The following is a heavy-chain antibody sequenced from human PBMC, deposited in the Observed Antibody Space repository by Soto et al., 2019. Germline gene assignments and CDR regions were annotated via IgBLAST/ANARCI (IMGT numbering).Heavy chain of an antibody. CDR1: GFTFSSYA. D-gene: IGHD3-22*01. Sequence: GGSLRLSCAASGFTFSSYAMSWVRQAPGKGLEWVSAISGSGGSTYYADSVKGWFTSSRDNSKNTLYLQMNSLRAEDTAVYYCAKPSSGYYLHDAFDIWGQGTMVTVSS. CDR2: ISGSGGST. V-gene: IGHV3-23*01. J-gene: IGHJ3*02. CDR3: AKPSSGYYLHDAFDI.